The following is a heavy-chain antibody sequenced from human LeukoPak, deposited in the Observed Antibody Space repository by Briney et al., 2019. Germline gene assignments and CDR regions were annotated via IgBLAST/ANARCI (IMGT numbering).Heavy chain of an antibody. V-gene: IGHV3-23*01. CDR2: FSPSGGGT. J-gene: IGHJ6*04. Sequence: GGSLRLSCAASGFTFSNYAMSWVRQAPGKGLEWVSAFSPSGGGTYYADSVKGRFTISRDNAKNSLYLQMNSLRAEDTAVYYCAELGITMIGGVWGKGTTVTISS. CDR1: GFTFSNYA. CDR3: AELGITMIGGV. D-gene: IGHD3-10*02.